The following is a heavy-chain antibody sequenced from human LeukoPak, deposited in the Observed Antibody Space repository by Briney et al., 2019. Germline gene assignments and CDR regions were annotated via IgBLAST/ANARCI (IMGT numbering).Heavy chain of an antibody. D-gene: IGHD1-26*01. CDR3: AKEGDYYYYYMDV. J-gene: IGHJ6*03. CDR1: GFTFSSYG. V-gene: IGHV3-30*02. CDR2: IRYDGSNK. Sequence: GSLRLSCAASGFTFSSYGMHWVRQAPGKGLEWVAFIRYDGSNKYYADSVKGRFTISRDNSKNTLYLQMNSLRAEDTAVYYCAKEGDYYYYYMDVWGKGTTVTVSS.